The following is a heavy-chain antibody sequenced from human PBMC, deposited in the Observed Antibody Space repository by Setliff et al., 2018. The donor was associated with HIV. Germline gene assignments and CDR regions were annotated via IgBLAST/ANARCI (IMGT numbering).Heavy chain of an antibody. J-gene: IGHJ4*02. Sequence: PSETLSLTCTVSGGSISSRSYYWGWIRQPPGKGLEWIGYIYYYSGSTYYNPSLKSRVTISVDTSKNQFSLKLSSVTAADTAVYYCARIDGEAADTNYWGQGTLVTVSS. D-gene: IGHD6-13*01. CDR2: IYYYSGST. CDR3: ARIDGEAADTNY. V-gene: IGHV4-39*01. CDR1: GGSISSRSYY.